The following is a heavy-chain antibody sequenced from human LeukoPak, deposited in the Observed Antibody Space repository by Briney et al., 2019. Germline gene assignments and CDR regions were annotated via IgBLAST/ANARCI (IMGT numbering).Heavy chain of an antibody. CDR1: GFTFSNYA. CDR3: AKQGAYTTPDHSDY. V-gene: IGHV3-23*01. D-gene: IGHD2-2*02. CDR2: ISGTGGNT. J-gene: IGHJ4*02. Sequence: GGSLRLTCAASGFTFSNYAMSWVRQAPGKGLEWVSTISGTGGNTYYADSVKGRFTISKNISQSTLYLQMNSLRADDTAVYYCAKQGAYTTPDHSDYWGQGTLVTVSS.